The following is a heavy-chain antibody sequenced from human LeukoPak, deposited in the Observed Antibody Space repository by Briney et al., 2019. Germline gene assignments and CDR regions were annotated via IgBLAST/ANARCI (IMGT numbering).Heavy chain of an antibody. D-gene: IGHD6-13*01. J-gene: IGHJ4*02. CDR3: AKGSFTQQLWSDPSDY. CDR1: GFTFSSYG. CDR2: ISYDGSNK. V-gene: IGHV3-30*18. Sequence: GRSLRLSCAASGFTFSSYGMHWVRQAPGKGLEWVAVISYDGSNKYYADSVKGRFTISRDNSKNTLYLQMNSLRAEDTAVYYCAKGSFTQQLWSDPSDYWGQGTLVTVSS.